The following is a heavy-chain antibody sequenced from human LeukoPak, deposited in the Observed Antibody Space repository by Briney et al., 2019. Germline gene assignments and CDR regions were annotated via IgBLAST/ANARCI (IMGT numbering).Heavy chain of an antibody. Sequence: ASVKVSCKASGYTFTSYGISWVRQAPGQGLEWMGWISAYNGNTNYAQKLQGRVTMATDTSTSTAYMELRSLRSDDTAVYYCARDYYDSSGLKGFDPWGQGTLVTVSS. V-gene: IGHV1-18*01. J-gene: IGHJ5*02. CDR1: GYTFTSYG. CDR2: ISAYNGNT. D-gene: IGHD3-22*01. CDR3: ARDYYDSSGLKGFDP.